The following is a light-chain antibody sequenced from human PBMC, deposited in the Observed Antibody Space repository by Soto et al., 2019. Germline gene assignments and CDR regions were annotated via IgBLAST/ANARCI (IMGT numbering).Light chain of an antibody. V-gene: IGLV2-8*01. Sequence: QSALTQPASVSGSPGQSITVSCTGTSSDVGGSDHVNWYQQHPGKAPKLMIYDVNKRPSGVPDRFSGSKSGSTASLTVSGLQAEDEADYYCSSYGGRDNLIFGGGTKLTVL. J-gene: IGLJ2*01. CDR1: SSDVGGSDH. CDR2: DVN. CDR3: SSYGGRDNLI.